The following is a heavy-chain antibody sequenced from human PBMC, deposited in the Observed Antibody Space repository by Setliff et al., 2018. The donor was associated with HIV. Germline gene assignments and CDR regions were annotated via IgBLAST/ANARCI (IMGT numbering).Heavy chain of an antibody. D-gene: IGHD1-26*01. Sequence: KPSETLSLTCAVYGESFTDYFWTWIRQSPGKGLEWLGEINHSGSTNQNPSLKSRFIVSVDTSKNQFSLRLNSVTAADTAVYYCARGREVKRDTYYDYFYMDVWSRGTAVTVSS. V-gene: IGHV4-34*01. CDR3: ARGREVKRDTYYDYFYMDV. CDR2: INHSGST. J-gene: IGHJ6*03. CDR1: GESFTDYF.